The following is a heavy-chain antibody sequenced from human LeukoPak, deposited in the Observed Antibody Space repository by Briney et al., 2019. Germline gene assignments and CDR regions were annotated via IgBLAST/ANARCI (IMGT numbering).Heavy chain of an antibody. CDR2: TYYRSKWFF. V-gene: IGHV6-1*01. D-gene: IGHD2-21*01. CDR1: GDSVSSDTTA. Sequence: SQTLSLTCAISGDSVSSDTTAWNWIRRSPSRGLEWLGRTYYRSKWFFDYALSVKSRITINADTSKNQFSLQLNSVTPEDTAVYYCARGIAISGYDYLGQGTLVTVSS. CDR3: ARGIAISGYDY. J-gene: IGHJ4*02.